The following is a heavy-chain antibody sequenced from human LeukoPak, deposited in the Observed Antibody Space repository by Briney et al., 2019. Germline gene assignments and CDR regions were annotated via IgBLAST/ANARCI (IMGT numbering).Heavy chain of an antibody. CDR2: IKQDGSEK. CDR3: ARGSGLDY. D-gene: IGHD7-27*01. V-gene: IGHV3-7*01. J-gene: IGHJ4*02. Sequence: GGSLRLSCAASGFTFSGYWMSWVRQASGKGLEWVANIKQDGSEKYYVDSVKGRFTISRDNAKNSLYLQMNSLRAEDTAVYYCARGSGLDYWGQGTLVTVSS. CDR1: GFTFSGYW.